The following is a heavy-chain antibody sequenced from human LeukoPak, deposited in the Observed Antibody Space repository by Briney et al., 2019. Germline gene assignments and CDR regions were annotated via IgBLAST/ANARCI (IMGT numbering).Heavy chain of an antibody. CDR3: ARGRVTMIGSHLNWFDP. CDR2: IYHSGST. J-gene: IGHJ5*02. Sequence: SETLSLTCTVSGYSISSGYYWGWIRQPPGKGLEWIGSIYHSGSTYYNPSLKSRVTISVDTSKNQFSLKLSSVTAADTAVYYCARGRVTMIGSHLNWFDPWGQGTLVTVSS. V-gene: IGHV4-38-2*02. D-gene: IGHD3-22*01. CDR1: GYSISSGYY.